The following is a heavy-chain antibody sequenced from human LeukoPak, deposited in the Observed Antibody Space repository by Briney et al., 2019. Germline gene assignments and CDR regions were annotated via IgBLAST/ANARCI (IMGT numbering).Heavy chain of an antibody. Sequence: GGSLRLSCAASGFTFSSYSMNWVRQAPGKGLEWVSYISSSSSTIYYADSVKGRFTISRDNAKNSLYLQMNSLRAEDTAVYYCAREGGAMVRGVIVYYYYYMDVWGKGTTVTVSS. CDR2: ISSSSSTI. J-gene: IGHJ6*03. CDR3: AREGGAMVRGVIVYYYYYMDV. V-gene: IGHV3-48*01. CDR1: GFTFSSYS. D-gene: IGHD3-10*01.